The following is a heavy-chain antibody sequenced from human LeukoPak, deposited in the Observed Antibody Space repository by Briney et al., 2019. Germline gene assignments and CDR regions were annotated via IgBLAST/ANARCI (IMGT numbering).Heavy chain of an antibody. CDR3: ARVVVPGWFDP. CDR1: GGSISSYY. V-gene: IGHV4-4*07. Sequence: SETLSLTCTVSGGSISSYYWSWIRQPAGKGLEWIGRIYTSGSTYYNPSLKSRVTISVDTSNNQFSLKLSSVTAADTAVYYCARVVVPGWFDPWGQGTLVTVSS. CDR2: IYTSGST. J-gene: IGHJ5*02. D-gene: IGHD2-15*01.